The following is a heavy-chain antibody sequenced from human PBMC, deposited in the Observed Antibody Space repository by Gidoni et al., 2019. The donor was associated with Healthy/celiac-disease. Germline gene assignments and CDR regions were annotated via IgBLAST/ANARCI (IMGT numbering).Heavy chain of an antibody. CDR3: TRALYDSSGYYYLGNDY. Sequence: EVQLVESGGGLVKPGRSLRLSCTASGFTFGDYAMSWFRQAPGKGLEWVGFIRSKAYGGTTEYAASVKGRFTISRDDSKSIAYLQMNSLKTEDTAVYYCTRALYDSSGYYYLGNDYWGQGTLVTVSS. J-gene: IGHJ4*02. V-gene: IGHV3-49*05. CDR1: GFTFGDYA. CDR2: IRSKAYGGTT. D-gene: IGHD3-22*01.